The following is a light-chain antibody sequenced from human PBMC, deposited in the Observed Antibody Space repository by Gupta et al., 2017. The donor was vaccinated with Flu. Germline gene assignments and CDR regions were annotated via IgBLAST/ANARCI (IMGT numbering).Light chain of an antibody. V-gene: IGKV3-20*01. CDR1: QSVSNNY. CDR3: QQYGASPT. Sequence: VVLTQSPGTLSLSPRERATLSCRASQSVSNNYLAWYQQKPGQAPRLLIFGPSSRATGVPDRFSGSGSGTDFTLTITRLEPDDFAMYYCQQYGASPTFGQGTRVEIK. J-gene: IGKJ1*01. CDR2: GPS.